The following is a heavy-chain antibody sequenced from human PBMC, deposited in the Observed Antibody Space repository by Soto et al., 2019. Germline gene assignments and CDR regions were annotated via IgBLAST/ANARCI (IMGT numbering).Heavy chain of an antibody. Sequence: EASVNVSCKASGGTFSSYAISWVRQAPGQGLEWMGGIIPIFGTANYAQKFQGRVTITADESTSTAYMELSSLRSEDTAVYYCARCPRYCSSTSCPEGYYYYGMDVWGQGTTVTVSS. V-gene: IGHV1-69*13. CDR1: GGTFSSYA. J-gene: IGHJ6*02. CDR2: IIPIFGTA. CDR3: ARCPRYCSSTSCPEGYYYYGMDV. D-gene: IGHD2-2*01.